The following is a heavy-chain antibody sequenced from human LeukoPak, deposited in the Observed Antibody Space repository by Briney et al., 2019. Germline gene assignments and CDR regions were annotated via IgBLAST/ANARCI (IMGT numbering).Heavy chain of an antibody. V-gene: IGHV3-30*04. CDR1: GFTFSSYA. J-gene: IGHJ4*02. D-gene: IGHD5-12*01. CDR3: ARWGGTYSGYDIGDY. Sequence: GGSLRLSCAASGFTFSSYAMSWVRQAPGKGLEWVAVTSYDGSHEYYADSVKGRFTISRDNSKNTLYLQMNSLRTEDTAVYYCARWGGTYSGYDIGDYWGQGTLVTVSS. CDR2: TSYDGSHE.